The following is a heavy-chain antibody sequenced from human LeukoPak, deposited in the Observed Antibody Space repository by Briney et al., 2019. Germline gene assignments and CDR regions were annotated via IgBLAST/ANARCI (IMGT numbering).Heavy chain of an antibody. Sequence: GGSLRLSCAASGFTFNNYWMNWVRQAPGKGLEWVANIKTDGSEKYYVDSVNGRFTISRDNAKNSLYLQMNSLRAEDTAVYYCARDPHRGGDYDYWGQGTLVTVSS. V-gene: IGHV3-7*03. CDR2: IKTDGSEK. D-gene: IGHD4-17*01. J-gene: IGHJ4*02. CDR1: GFTFNNYW. CDR3: ARDPHRGGDYDY.